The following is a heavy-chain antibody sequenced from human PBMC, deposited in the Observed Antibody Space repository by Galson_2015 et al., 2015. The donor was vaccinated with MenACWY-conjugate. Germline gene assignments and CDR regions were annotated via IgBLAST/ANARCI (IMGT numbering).Heavy chain of an antibody. V-gene: IGHV3-74*01. Sequence: SLRLSCAASGFTIKNYWMYWVRHAPGKGPVLVSRISHLDRSTTYADSVRGRFTISRDNAKNTLYLRMNSLRVEDTAVYYCARVLGYCNSAGCHYYFDSWGQGTLVTVSS. CDR1: GFTIKNYW. CDR3: ARVLGYCNSAGCHYYFDS. CDR2: ISHLDRST. D-gene: IGHD2-2*01. J-gene: IGHJ4*02.